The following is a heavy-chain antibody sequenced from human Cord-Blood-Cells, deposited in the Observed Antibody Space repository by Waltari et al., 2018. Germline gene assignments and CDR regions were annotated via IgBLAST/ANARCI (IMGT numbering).Heavy chain of an antibody. CDR1: GGTFSSYA. CDR3: ASSNYYGSGSYYNLFDY. J-gene: IGHJ4*02. Sequence: QVQLVQSGAEVKKPGSSVKVSCKASGGTFSSYAISWVRQAPGQGLEWMGGIIPIFGTANYTQKFQGRVTITSDKSTRTAYMELSSLRSEDTAVYYCASSNYYGSGSYYNLFDYWGQGTLVTVSS. CDR2: IIPIFGTA. V-gene: IGHV1-69*06. D-gene: IGHD3-10*01.